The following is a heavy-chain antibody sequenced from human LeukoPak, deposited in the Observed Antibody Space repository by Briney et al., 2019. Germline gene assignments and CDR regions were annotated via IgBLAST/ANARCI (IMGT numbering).Heavy chain of an antibody. Sequence: GGSLRLSCAASGFTFSSYWMHWVRQAPGKGLVWVSRINSDGSSTSYADSVKGRFTISRDNAKNTLYLQMNSLRAEDTAVYYCASLPCDLTGTTAYYYYYYGMDVWGRGTTVTVSS. D-gene: IGHD1-20*01. CDR1: GFTFSSYW. CDR2: INSDGSST. J-gene: IGHJ6*02. CDR3: ASLPCDLTGTTAYYYYYYGMDV. V-gene: IGHV3-74*01.